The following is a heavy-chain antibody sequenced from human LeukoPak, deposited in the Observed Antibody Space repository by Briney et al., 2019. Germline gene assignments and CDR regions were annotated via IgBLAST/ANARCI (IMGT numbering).Heavy chain of an antibody. CDR1: GGSISSYY. CDR3: ARGGSGYDSFYYYGMDV. CDR2: IYDSGST. V-gene: IGHV4-59*01. J-gene: IGHJ6*02. Sequence: PSGTPSLTCTVSGGSISSYYWSWIRQPPGKGLEWIGYIYDSGSTNYNPSLKSRVTISVDTSKNQFSLKLSSVTAADTAVYYCARGGSGYDSFYYYGMDVWGQGTTVTVSS. D-gene: IGHD5-12*01.